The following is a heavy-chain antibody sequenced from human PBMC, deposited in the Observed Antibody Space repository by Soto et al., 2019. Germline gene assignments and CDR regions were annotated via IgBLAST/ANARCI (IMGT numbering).Heavy chain of an antibody. Sequence: ASVKVSCKASGGTFSSYAISWVRQAPGQGLEWMGGINPNSGDTKYAQRFQGRVTMTKDTSITTAYMELTRLRSDDTAVYFCARQLAYCGGDCYTEPVDYWGQGTLVTVSS. D-gene: IGHD2-21*02. CDR2: INPNSGDT. J-gene: IGHJ4*02. CDR3: ARQLAYCGGDCYTEPVDY. CDR1: GGTFSSYA. V-gene: IGHV1-2*02.